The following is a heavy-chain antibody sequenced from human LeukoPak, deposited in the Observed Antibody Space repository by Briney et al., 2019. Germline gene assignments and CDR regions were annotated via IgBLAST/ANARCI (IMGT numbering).Heavy chain of an antibody. J-gene: IGHJ4*02. CDR3: ANLIRYGGKGF. D-gene: IGHD2-15*01. CDR2: ISDDGSNE. Sequence: GRPLRLSCAASGFTFSRFAMQWVRQAPGKGLEWVAHISDDGSNEYYADSVRGRFAISRDNSKNTLHLQMNSLRPEDTGLYYCANLIRYGGKGFWGQGTQVTVSS. V-gene: IGHV3-30*18. CDR1: GFTFSRFA.